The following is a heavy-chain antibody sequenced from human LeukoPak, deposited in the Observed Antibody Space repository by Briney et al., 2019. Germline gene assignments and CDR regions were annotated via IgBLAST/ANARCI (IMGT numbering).Heavy chain of an antibody. CDR2: INPNNGDT. D-gene: IGHD1-14*01. Sequence: GASVKVSCKASGYTFTAFYFHWVRQAPGQGLECMGWINPNNGDTRYAQNFQGRVTMTRDTSITTVYLELSSLRSDDTAIYYCAREAGDNAYDFWGPGTMVTASS. CDR3: AREAGDNAYDF. V-gene: IGHV1-2*02. J-gene: IGHJ3*01. CDR1: GYTFTAFY.